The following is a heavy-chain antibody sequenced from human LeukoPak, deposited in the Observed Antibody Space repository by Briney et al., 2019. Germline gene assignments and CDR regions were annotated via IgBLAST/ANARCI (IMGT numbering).Heavy chain of an antibody. Sequence: GGSLRLSCAASGFTFSSYSMNWVRQAPGKGLEWVSSISSSSSYIYYADSVKGRFTISRDNAKNSLYLQMNSLRAEDTAVYYCARGTNQLVHFDYWGQGTLVTVSS. CDR1: GFTFSSYS. CDR3: ARGTNQLVHFDY. CDR2: ISSSSSYI. J-gene: IGHJ4*02. D-gene: IGHD2-2*01. V-gene: IGHV3-21*01.